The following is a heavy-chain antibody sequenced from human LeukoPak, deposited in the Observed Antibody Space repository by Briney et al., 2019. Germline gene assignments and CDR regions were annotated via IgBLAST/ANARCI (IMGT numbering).Heavy chain of an antibody. J-gene: IGHJ2*01. CDR3: ARSLGYCSSTSCYPSGDNWYFDL. CDR2: IYYTGST. D-gene: IGHD2-2*01. Sequence: SETLSLTCTVSGDSVSNGNYYWSWLRQPPGKALEWIGYIYYTGSTYYNPSLEGRVTISVDTSKNQFSLKLSSVTAADTAVYYCARSLGYCSSTSCYPSGDNWYFDLWGRGTLVTVSS. CDR1: GDSVSNGNYY. V-gene: IGHV4-61*01.